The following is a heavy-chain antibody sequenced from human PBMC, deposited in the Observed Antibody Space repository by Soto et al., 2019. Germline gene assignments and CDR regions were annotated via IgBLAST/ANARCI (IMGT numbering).Heavy chain of an antibody. V-gene: IGHV3-64*01. J-gene: IGHJ6*02. CDR1: GFTFSSYA. D-gene: IGHD5-18*01. CDR3: ARGDIAMTHYYYVMDV. CDR2: ISSNGGST. Sequence: PGGSLRLSCAASGFTFSSYAMHWVRQAPWKGLEYVSAISSNGGSTYYANSVKGRFTISRDNSKNTLYLQMGSLRAGDMAVYYCARGDIAMTHYYYVMDVWSQGTSVSVS.